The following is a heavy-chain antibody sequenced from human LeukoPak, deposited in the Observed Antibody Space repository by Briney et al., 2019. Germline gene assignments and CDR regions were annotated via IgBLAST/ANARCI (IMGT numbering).Heavy chain of an antibody. CDR3: TTDEDRNYARKDV. CDR1: GFTFNYAW. J-gene: IGHJ6*02. Sequence: PGGSLRLSCAASGFTFNYAWMSWVRQVPGKGLEWVDQTVSGIDGGTTDCAAPVKGRFTISRDDSKSTLYLQMNSLKIEDTAVYYCTTDEDRNYARKDVWGQGATVIVSS. V-gene: IGHV3-15*04. CDR2: TVSGIDGGTT. D-gene: IGHD4-11*01.